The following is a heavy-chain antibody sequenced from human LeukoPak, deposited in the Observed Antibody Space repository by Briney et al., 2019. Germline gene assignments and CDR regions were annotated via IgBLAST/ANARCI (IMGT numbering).Heavy chain of an antibody. D-gene: IGHD4-17*01. CDR3: ARELLGYGDRDGY. CDR2: ISSSSSYI. Sequence: GGSLRLSCAASGFTFSSYSMNWVCQAPGKGLEWVSSISSSSSYIYYADSVKGRFTISRDNAKNSLYLQMNSLRAEDTAVYYCARELLGYGDRDGYWGQGTLVTVSS. CDR1: GFTFSSYS. J-gene: IGHJ4*02. V-gene: IGHV3-21*01.